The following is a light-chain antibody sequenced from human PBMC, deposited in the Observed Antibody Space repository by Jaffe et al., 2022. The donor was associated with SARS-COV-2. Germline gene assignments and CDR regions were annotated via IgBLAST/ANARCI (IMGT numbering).Light chain of an antibody. Sequence: QSALTQPASVSGSPGQSITISCTGTSSDVGGYKYVSWYQQHAGKAPKFMIYEVSNRPSGVSNRFSGSKSGNTASLTISGLQAEDEADYYCISYTSNNTGVFGTGTKVTVL. CDR2: EVS. CDR1: SSDVGGYKY. J-gene: IGLJ1*01. V-gene: IGLV2-14*01. CDR3: ISYTSNNTGV.